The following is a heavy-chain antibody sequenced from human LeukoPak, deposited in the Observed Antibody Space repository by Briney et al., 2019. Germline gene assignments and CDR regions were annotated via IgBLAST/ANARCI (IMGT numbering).Heavy chain of an antibody. CDR3: TTEYYYDSGGNYYFRY. J-gene: IGHJ4*02. CDR2: VKSKADGGTI. D-gene: IGHD3-22*01. Sequence: GGSLRLSCAASGFTFSNAWMSWVRQAPGEGLDWIGRVKSKADGGTIDYAAAVKGRFTDSRDDSKNTLYLQMNSLKTEDTAVYYCTTEYYYDSGGNYYFRYWGQGTLVTVSS. CDR1: GFTFSNAW. V-gene: IGHV3-15*01.